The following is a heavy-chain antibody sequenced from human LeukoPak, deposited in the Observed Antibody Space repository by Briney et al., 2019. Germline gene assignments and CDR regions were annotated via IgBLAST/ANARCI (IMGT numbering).Heavy chain of an antibody. J-gene: IGHJ5*02. CDR1: GYSFTDYW. CDR3: ARQCCRGASPGFHP. CDR2: IYPGDSDT. V-gene: IGHV5-51*01. D-gene: IGHD3-10*01. Sequence: GESLKISCKGSGYSFTDYWIAWVRQMPGKGLEWMGSIYPGDSDTRYSPSFQGQVTFSADKSISTAYLQWSSLRASDTAIYYCARQCCRGASPGFHPWGQGTLVTVSS.